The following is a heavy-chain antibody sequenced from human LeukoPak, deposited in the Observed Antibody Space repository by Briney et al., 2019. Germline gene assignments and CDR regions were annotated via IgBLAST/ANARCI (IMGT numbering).Heavy chain of an antibody. CDR2: ISGSGGST. Sequence: GGSLRLSCAASGFTFSSYGMSWVRQAPGKGLEWVSAISGSGGSTYYADSVKGRFTISRDNSKNTLYLQMNSLRAEDTAVYYCAKDEALRYFDWLFPTYYMDVWGKGTTVTISS. J-gene: IGHJ6*03. CDR3: AKDEALRYFDWLFPTYYMDV. D-gene: IGHD3-9*01. V-gene: IGHV3-23*01. CDR1: GFTFSSYG.